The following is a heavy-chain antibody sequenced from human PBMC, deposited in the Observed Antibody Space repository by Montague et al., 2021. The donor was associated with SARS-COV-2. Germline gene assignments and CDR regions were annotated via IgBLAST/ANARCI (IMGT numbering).Heavy chain of an antibody. CDR2: SDHSGIT. CDR3: ARVISAVAGANFYFDY. Sequence: SETLSLTCTVSGGSISSGSYWGWIRQPPGKGLEWIGTSDHSGITYYSPXXKSRVTISLDTSKNQFSLNLASVTASDTALYYCARVISAVAGANFYFDYWGQGTLVTVSS. V-gene: IGHV4-38-2*02. D-gene: IGHD4/OR15-4a*01. CDR1: GGSISSGSY. J-gene: IGHJ4*02.